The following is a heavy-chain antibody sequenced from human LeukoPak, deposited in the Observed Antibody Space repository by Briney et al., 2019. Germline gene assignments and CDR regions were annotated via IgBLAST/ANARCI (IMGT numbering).Heavy chain of an antibody. CDR2: ISSSGSYI. D-gene: IGHD3-10*01. Sequence: GGSLRLSCAASGFTFSSYSMNWVRQAPGKGLEWVSSISSSGSYIYYADSVKGRFTISRDNAKNSLYLQMNSLRAEDTAVYYCAREDGSGSPNWFDPWGQGTLDTVSS. J-gene: IGHJ5*02. V-gene: IGHV3-21*01. CDR1: GFTFSSYS. CDR3: AREDGSGSPNWFDP.